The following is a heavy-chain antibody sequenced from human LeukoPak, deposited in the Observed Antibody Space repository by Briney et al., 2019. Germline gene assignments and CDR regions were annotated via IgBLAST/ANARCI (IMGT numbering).Heavy chain of an antibody. CDR1: GFTFDDYP. CDR2: ISGDGATT. CDR3: VKDYY. V-gene: IGHV3-43*02. J-gene: IGHJ4*02. Sequence: PGGSLRLSCAASGFTFDDYPMHWVRQGPGKGLEWLSLISGDGATTYYADSVKGRFTISRDNIKNSLYLQMHSLRTEDTALYYCVKDYYWGQGTLVTVSS.